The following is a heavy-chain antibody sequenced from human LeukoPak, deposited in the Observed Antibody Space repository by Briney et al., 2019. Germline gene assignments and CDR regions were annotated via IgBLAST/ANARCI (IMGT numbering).Heavy chain of an antibody. J-gene: IGHJ4*02. CDR3: ARAIGDWNYVPQFDY. V-gene: IGHV3-48*01. Sequence: GGSLRLSCAASGFTFSSYSMNRVRQAPGKGLEWVSYISSSSSTIYYADSVKGRFTISRDNAKNSLYLQMNSLRAEDTAVYCCARAIGDWNYVPQFDYWGQGTLVTASS. CDR2: ISSSSSTI. CDR1: GFTFSSYS. D-gene: IGHD1-7*01.